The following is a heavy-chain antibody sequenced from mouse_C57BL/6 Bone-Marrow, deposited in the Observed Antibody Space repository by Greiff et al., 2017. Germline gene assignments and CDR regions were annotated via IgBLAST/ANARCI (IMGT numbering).Heavy chain of an antibody. V-gene: IGHV1-83*01. Sequence: VQLQQSGPELVKPGASVKMSCKASGYTFTDYVISWVKQRPGQGLEWIGEIYPGSGSTYNDEKFKGRATLTADKSYNTAYMQCSSLTSEDSAVYCCARVGYGHYAWFAYWGQGTLVTVSA. CDR1: GYTFTDYV. CDR2: IYPGSGST. CDR3: ARVGYGHYAWFAY. D-gene: IGHD2-1*01. J-gene: IGHJ3*01.